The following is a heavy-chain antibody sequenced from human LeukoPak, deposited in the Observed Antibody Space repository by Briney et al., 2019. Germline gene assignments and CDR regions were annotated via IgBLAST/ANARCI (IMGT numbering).Heavy chain of an antibody. CDR1: GFTFSDYY. V-gene: IGHV3-11*04. CDR2: ISSSGSTI. Sequence: GGSLRLSCAASGFTFSDYYMSWMRQAPGKGLEWVSYISSSGSTIYYADSVKGRFTISRDNAKNSLYLQMNSLRAEDTAVYYCARDYYDSSGYDGYSQHWGQGTLVTVSS. D-gene: IGHD3-22*01. J-gene: IGHJ1*01. CDR3: ARDYYDSSGYDGYSQH.